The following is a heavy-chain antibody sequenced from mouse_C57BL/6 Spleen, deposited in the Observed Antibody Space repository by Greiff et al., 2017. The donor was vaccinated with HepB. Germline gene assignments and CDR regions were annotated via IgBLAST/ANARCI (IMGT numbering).Heavy chain of an antibody. Sequence: VQLQQSGPELVKPGASVKISCKASGYAFSSSWMNWVKQRPGKGLEWIGRIYPGDGDTNYNGKFKGKATLTADKSSSTAYMQLSSLTSADSAVYFCAREGNSSGFSFAYWGQGTLVTVSA. CDR3: AREGNSSGFSFAY. CDR1: GYAFSSSW. D-gene: IGHD3-2*02. CDR2: IYPGDGDT. V-gene: IGHV1-82*01. J-gene: IGHJ3*01.